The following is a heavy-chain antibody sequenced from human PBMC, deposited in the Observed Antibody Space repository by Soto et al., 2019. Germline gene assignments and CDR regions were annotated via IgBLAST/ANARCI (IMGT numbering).Heavy chain of an antibody. CDR2: ISKDSGRAT. Sequence: GGSLILSCAASGFIFRDWFRSWIRQAPGKGLEWISYISKDSGRATRYADSVKGRFTISRDNAKNSLFLQMNNLRDEDTAVYYCAREGGSLNWFDPWGQGTLVTVSS. J-gene: IGHJ5*02. CDR1: GFIFRDWF. V-gene: IGHV3-11*04. D-gene: IGHD1-26*01. CDR3: AREGGSLNWFDP.